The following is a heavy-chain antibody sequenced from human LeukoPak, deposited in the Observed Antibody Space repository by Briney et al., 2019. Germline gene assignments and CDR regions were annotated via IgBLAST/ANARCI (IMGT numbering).Heavy chain of an antibody. Sequence: GGSLSLSCTTPGFTFGTHTMHWFRQAPGKGLQWIGFIRSSGTTQYAASVKGRFTISRDDSKSIAYLQMNSLKTEDTAVYYCTRDRFYVWFDPWGQGTLVTVSS. CDR3: TRDRFYVWFDP. CDR2: IRSSGTT. V-gene: IGHV3-49*03. J-gene: IGHJ5*02. CDR1: GFTFGTHT. D-gene: IGHD3-16*01.